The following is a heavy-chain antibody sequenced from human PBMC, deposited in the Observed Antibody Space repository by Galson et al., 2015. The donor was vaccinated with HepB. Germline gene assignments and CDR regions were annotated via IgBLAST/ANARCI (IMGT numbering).Heavy chain of an antibody. V-gene: IGHV3-30-3*01. J-gene: IGHJ4*02. CDR3: ARDPSRSWFFDY. CDR2: IAYGGNNR. CDR1: GFSFSSYA. D-gene: IGHD6-13*01. Sequence: SLRLSCAASGFSFSSYAMHWVRQAPGKGLEWVAVIAYGGNNRYYADSVKGRFTISRDNSKNTLYLQMNSLRPEDAAVYRCARDPSRSWFFDYWGQGTLVTVSS.